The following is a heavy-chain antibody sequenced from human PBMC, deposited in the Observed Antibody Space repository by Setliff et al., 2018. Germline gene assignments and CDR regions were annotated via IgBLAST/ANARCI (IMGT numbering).Heavy chain of an antibody. CDR3: ARGRPTANPYYYYYMDV. CDR1: GYTFTNYD. J-gene: IGHJ6*03. CDR2: MNPNSGNT. Sequence: ASVKVSCKASGYTFTNYDINWVRQATGQGLEWIGWMNPNSGNTGYAQKFQGRVTTTRDTAIRTAYMELGSLRSEDMAVYYCARGRPTANPYYYYYMDVWGKGTTVTVSS. D-gene: IGHD4-4*01. V-gene: IGHV1-8*01.